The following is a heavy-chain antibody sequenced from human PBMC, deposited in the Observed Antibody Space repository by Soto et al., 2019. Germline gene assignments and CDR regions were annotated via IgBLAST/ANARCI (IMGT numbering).Heavy chain of an antibody. J-gene: IGHJ4*02. CDR2: IKDDGSQT. CDR3: ATAVRSSAWSY. CDR1: GFTFSGYW. D-gene: IGHD6-19*01. V-gene: IGHV3-7*01. Sequence: EVKLEESGGGLVQTGGSLRLSCAVSGFTFSGYWMRWVRQSPGRGLEGVANIKDDGSQTYYVGSVRGRFTISRDNGQNSLYLHMNSLRVEDTAVYYCATAVRSSAWSYWGQGTLVTVSS.